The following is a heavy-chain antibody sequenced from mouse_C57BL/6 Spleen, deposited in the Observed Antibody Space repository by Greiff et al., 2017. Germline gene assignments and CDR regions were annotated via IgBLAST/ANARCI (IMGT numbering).Heavy chain of an antibody. CDR1: GYSITSGYY. CDR2: ISYDGSN. Sequence: EVQVVESGPGLVKPSQSLSLTCSVTGYSITSGYYWNWIRQFPGNKLEWMGYISYDGSNNYNPSLKNRISITRDTSKNQFFLKLNSVTTEDTATYYCARGDYSNYRFAYWGQGTLVTVSA. D-gene: IGHD2-5*01. CDR3: ARGDYSNYRFAY. J-gene: IGHJ3*01. V-gene: IGHV3-6*01.